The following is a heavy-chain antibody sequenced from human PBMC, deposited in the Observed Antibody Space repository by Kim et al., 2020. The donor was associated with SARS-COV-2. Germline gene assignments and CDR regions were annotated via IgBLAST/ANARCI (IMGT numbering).Heavy chain of an antibody. D-gene: IGHD4-17*01. CDR3: ARVPVRYGDYVQSPQYYYYYYGMDV. CDR2: IYHSGST. CDR1: GGSISSSNW. J-gene: IGHJ6*02. Sequence: SETLSLTCAVSGGSISSSNWWSWVRQPPGKGLEWIGEIYHSGSTNYNPSLESRVTISVDKSKNQFSLKLSSVTAADTAVYYCARVPVRYGDYVQSPQYYYYYYGMDVWGQGTTVTVSS. V-gene: IGHV4-4*02.